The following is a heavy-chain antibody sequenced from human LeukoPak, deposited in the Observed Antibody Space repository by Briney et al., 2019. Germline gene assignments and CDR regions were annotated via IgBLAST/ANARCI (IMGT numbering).Heavy chain of an antibody. D-gene: IGHD3-22*01. V-gene: IGHV3-7*03. CDR3: TTDGVVMIITNGY. Sequence: GGSLRLSCVASGFPFSSYWMTWVRQAPGKGLEWVANIKQDGSKKSYVDSVKGRFTISRDNAKNSLYLQMNSLRTEDTAVYYCTTDGVVMIITNGYWGQGTLVTVSS. J-gene: IGHJ4*02. CDR2: IKQDGSKK. CDR1: GFPFSSYW.